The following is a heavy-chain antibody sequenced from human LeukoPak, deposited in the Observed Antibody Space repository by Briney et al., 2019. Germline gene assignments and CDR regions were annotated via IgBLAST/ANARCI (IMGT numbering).Heavy chain of an antibody. CDR3: ARRMPAGTVDY. CDR1: GGSISSYY. J-gene: IGHJ4*02. CDR2: IYYSGST. V-gene: IGHV4-59*01. Sequence: SETLSLTCTVSGGSISSYYWSWIRQPPGKGLEWIGYIYYSGSTNYNPSLKSRVSISVDTSKNRFSLKLGSVTAADTAVYYCARRMPAGTVDYWGQGTLVTVSS. D-gene: IGHD6-19*01.